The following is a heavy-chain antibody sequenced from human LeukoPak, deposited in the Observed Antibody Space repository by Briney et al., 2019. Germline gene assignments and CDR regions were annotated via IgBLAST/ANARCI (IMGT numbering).Heavy chain of an antibody. CDR3: ASPTGAY. J-gene: IGHJ4*02. CDR2: IYHSGST. D-gene: IGHD4/OR15-4a*01. V-gene: IGHV4-38-2*01. Sequence: KPSETLSLTCAVSGYSISSGYYWGWIRQPPGKGLEWIGSIYHSGSTYYNPSLKSRVTISVDTSKNQFSLKLSSVTAADTALYYCASPTGAYWGQGTLVSVSS. CDR1: GYSISSGYY.